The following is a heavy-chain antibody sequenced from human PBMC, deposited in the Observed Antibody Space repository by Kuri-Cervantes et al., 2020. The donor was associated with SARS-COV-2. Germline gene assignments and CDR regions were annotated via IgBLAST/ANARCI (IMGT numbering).Heavy chain of an antibody. CDR1: GFTFSSYG. CDR3: VKDFWSGYPTYYFDY. V-gene: IGHV3-30*18. Sequence: GGSLRLSCAASGFTFSSYGMHWVRQAPGKGLEWVAVISDDGSNKFYSDSVRGRLTISRDNSKNTLYLQMDSLRVEDTAVYYCVKDFWSGYPTYYFDYWGQGTQVTVSS. CDR2: ISDDGSNK. J-gene: IGHJ4*02. D-gene: IGHD3-3*01.